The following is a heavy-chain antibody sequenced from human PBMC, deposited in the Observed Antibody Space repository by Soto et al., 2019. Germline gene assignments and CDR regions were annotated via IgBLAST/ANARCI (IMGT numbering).Heavy chain of an antibody. CDR2: ISSSSSTI. D-gene: IGHD3-9*01. J-gene: IGHJ4*02. CDR3: ARDMRYFDWSRRGGLDY. V-gene: IGHV3-48*01. Sequence: GGSLRLSCAASGFTFSSYSMNWVRQAPGKGLEWVSYISSSSSTIYYADSVKGRFTISRDNAKNSLYLQMNSLRAEDTAVYYCARDMRYFDWSRRGGLDYWGQGTLVTVSS. CDR1: GFTFSSYS.